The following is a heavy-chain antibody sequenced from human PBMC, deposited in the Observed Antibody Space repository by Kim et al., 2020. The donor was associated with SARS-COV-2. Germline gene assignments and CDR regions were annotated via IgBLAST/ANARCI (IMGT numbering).Heavy chain of an antibody. CDR3: ARAPYYYGSGSYLYYFDY. Sequence: KGRFTISRDNAKNSLYLQMNSLRAEDTAVYYCARAPYYYGSGSYLYYFDYWGQGTLVTVSS. J-gene: IGHJ4*02. D-gene: IGHD3-10*01. V-gene: IGHV3-11*05.